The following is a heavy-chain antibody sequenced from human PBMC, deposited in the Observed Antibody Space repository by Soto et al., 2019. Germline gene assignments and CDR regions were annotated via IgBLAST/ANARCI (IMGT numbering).Heavy chain of an antibody. V-gene: IGHV3-33*06. Sequence: GGSLRLSCAASGFSFSIYGMHWVRQSPGKGLEWVAVIWHDGSKKYYADSVKGRLIISRDNSKNTLYVQINSLRAEDTAVYFCGQASRDEDEYGMDVWGHGTTVTVSS. J-gene: IGHJ6*02. CDR2: IWHDGSKK. CDR3: GQASRDEDEYGMDV. CDR1: GFSFSIYG.